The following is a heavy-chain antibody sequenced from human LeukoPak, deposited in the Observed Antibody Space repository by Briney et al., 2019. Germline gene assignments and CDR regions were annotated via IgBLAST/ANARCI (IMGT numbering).Heavy chain of an antibody. CDR2: IYSSGST. CDR1: GGSISSSSFY. CDR3: ARDGDY. Sequence: PSETLSLTCTVSGGSISSSSFYWGWIRQPPGKGLEYIGCIYSSGSTSYNPSLKSRVTISMDTSKNQFSLRLNSVTAADTAVYYCARDGDYWGQGTLVTVSS. J-gene: IGHJ4*02. V-gene: IGHV4-61*01.